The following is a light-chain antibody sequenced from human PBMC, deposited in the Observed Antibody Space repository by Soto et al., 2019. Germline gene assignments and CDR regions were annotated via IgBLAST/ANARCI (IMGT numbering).Light chain of an antibody. CDR2: GAS. CDR1: QGVSRK. J-gene: IGKJ4*01. Sequence: EIVMTQSPATLSVAPGERVTLSCRDSQGVSRKLAWYQHKSGQAPRLLISGASAGPTGIPARFSGSGSGTDFTLTISSLQSEDCAIYNCQQYHTWPSTFGGGTKVEIK. CDR3: QQYHTWPST. V-gene: IGKV3-15*01.